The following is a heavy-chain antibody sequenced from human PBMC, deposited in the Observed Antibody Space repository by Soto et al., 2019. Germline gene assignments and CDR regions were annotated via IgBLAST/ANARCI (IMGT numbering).Heavy chain of an antibody. CDR2: MSSSGVT. Sequence: PSETRSLTCTVSGGSISNKYWSWIRQPAGKGLEWIGRMSSSGVTNYSPSLKSRVTMSVDMSKNQFSLKLSSVTATDAAVYYCARALDSSGWYGDDAFDIWGQGTLVTVSS. CDR1: GGSISNKY. D-gene: IGHD6-19*01. CDR3: ARALDSSGWYGDDAFDI. V-gene: IGHV4-4*07. J-gene: IGHJ3*02.